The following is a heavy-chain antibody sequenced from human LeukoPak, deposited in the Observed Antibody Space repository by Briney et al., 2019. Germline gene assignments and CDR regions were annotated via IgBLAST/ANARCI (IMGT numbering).Heavy chain of an antibody. CDR2: IYSGGST. Sequence: QTGGSLRLSCTASGFTFMSYAMHWVRQAPGKGLEWVSVIYSGGSTYYADSVKGRFTISRDNSKNTVYLQMNSLRAEDTAVYYCATATYYYDSSGLMEDYWGQGTLVTVSS. CDR1: GFTFMSYA. V-gene: IGHV3-66*01. CDR3: ATATYYYDSSGLMEDY. J-gene: IGHJ4*02. D-gene: IGHD3-22*01.